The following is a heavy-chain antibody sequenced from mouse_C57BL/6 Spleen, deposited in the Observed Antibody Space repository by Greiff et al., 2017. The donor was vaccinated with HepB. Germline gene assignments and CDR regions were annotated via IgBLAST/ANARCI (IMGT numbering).Heavy chain of an antibody. J-gene: IGHJ2*01. V-gene: IGHV5-6*01. D-gene: IGHD1-1*01. CDR2: ISSGGSYT. CDR3: ARRGITTVVEGRGFDY. Sequence: EVQRVESGGDLVKPGGSLKLSCAASGFTFSSYGMSWVRQTPDKRLEWVATISSGGSYTYYPDSVKGRFTISRDNAKNTLYLQMSSLKSEDTAMYYCARRGITTVVEGRGFDYWGQGTTLTVSS. CDR1: GFTFSSYG.